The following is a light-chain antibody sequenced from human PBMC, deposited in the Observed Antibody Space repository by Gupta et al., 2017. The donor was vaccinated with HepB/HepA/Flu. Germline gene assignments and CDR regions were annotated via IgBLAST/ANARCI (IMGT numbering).Light chain of an antibody. CDR3: QSYDSSLSGVV. CDR2: GNT. V-gene: IGLV1-40*01. Sequence: QSVLTQPPSVSGAPGQRVTISCTGSSSNIGAGYDVHWYQQLPGTAPKVLIYGNTNRPSGVPDRFSDSKSGTSASLAITGLQAEDEADYYCQSYDSSLSGVVFGGGTKLTVL. CDR1: SSNIGAGYD. J-gene: IGLJ2*01.